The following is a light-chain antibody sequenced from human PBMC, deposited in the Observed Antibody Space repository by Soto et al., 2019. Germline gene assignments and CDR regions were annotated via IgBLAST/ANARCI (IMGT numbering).Light chain of an antibody. CDR1: NSDVGGYNY. CDR2: EVS. Sequence: QSALTQPASVSGSPGQSITISCTGTNSDVGGYNYVSWYQQHPGKAPRLIIYEVSNRPSGVSNRFSGSKSGNTASLTISGLQDEDEADYYCSSHTSSSTDVVFGGGTKVTVL. CDR3: SSHTSSSTDVV. V-gene: IGLV2-14*01. J-gene: IGLJ2*01.